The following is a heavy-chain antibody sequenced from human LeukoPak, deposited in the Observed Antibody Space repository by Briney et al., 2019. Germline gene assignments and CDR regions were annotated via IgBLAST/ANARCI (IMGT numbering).Heavy chain of an antibody. J-gene: IGHJ5*02. D-gene: IGHD6-13*01. CDR3: ARDRTPLAAAGLGGWFDP. Sequence: SETLSLTCTVSGGSISSGSYYWSWIRQPAGKGLEWIGRIYTSGSTNYNPSLKSRVTISVDTSKNQFSLKLSSVTAADTAVYYCARDRTPLAAAGLGGWFDPWGQGTLVTVSS. CDR2: IYTSGST. CDR1: GGSISSGSYY. V-gene: IGHV4-61*02.